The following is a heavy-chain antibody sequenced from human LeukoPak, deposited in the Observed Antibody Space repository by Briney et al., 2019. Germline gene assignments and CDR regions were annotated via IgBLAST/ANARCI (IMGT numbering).Heavy chain of an antibody. D-gene: IGHD5-18*01. V-gene: IGHV4-39*07. CDR2: IYYSGST. Sequence: PSETLSLTCTVSGGSISSSSYYWGWIRQPPGKGPEWIGSIYYSGSTNYNPSLKSRVTISVDTSKNQFSLKLSSVTAADTAVYYCARSLGYSYISARPKPFDYWGQGTLVTVSS. CDR3: ARSLGYSYISARPKPFDY. CDR1: GGSISSSSYY. J-gene: IGHJ4*02.